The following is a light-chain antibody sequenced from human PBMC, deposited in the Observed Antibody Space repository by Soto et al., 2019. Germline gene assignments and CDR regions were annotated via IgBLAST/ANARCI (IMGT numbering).Light chain of an antibody. V-gene: IGKV1-5*01. CDR3: QQYNSYS. J-gene: IGKJ1*01. CDR2: HAS. CDR1: QSISSW. Sequence: DIQMTQSPSTLSASVGDRVTITCRASQSISSWLAWYQQKPGTAPKVLINHASSSQSGVPSRFSGSGSGTEFTLTISSLQPDDFATYYCQQYNSYSFGQGTKVDIK.